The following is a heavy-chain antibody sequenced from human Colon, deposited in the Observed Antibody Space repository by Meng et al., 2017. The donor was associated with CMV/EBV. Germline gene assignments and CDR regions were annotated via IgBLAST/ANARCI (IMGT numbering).Heavy chain of an antibody. CDR2: IKNRPYGETT. V-gene: IGHV3-15*01. J-gene: IGHJ4*02. CDR3: VCRDNFGSDRH. CDR1: GFIFANAW. D-gene: IGHD3-10*01. Sequence: EVQLVESGGGLVKPGGCLRLSCGTSGFIFANAWLTWVRQAPGKGLEWVGLIKNRPYGETTDYAAPVKGRFTISRDDSKNTLYLQMNSLKTEDTAVYYCVCRDNFGSDRHWGQGTLFTVSS.